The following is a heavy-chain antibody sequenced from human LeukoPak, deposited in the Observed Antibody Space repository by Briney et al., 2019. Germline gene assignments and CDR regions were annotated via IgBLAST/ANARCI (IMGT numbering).Heavy chain of an antibody. Sequence: ASVKVSFTSSGYTFRSYDISWVRHAPGQGLEWMGWISPNNGNTNYAQKFQGRVTMTTDTPTSTAYMEMRSLRSDDTAVYYCARDRDSSGWHVADYWGQGTLVTVSS. CDR3: ARDRDSSGWHVADY. J-gene: IGHJ4*02. D-gene: IGHD6-19*01. CDR1: GYTFRSYD. CDR2: ISPNNGNT. V-gene: IGHV1-18*01.